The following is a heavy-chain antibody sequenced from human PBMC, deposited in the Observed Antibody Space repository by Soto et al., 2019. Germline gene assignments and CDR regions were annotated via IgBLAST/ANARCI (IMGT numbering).Heavy chain of an antibody. J-gene: IGHJ4*02. V-gene: IGHV3-23*01. CDR3: AKTSGSSYAPRGY. D-gene: IGHD2-15*01. CDR2: IGGSGDTT. CDR1: GFTFSSYA. Sequence: EVQLLESGGGLVQPGGSLRLSCAASGFTFSSYAMSWVRQAPGKGLEWVSSIGGSGDTTYYADSVNGRFTISRDNSKNALFLQMNSLRAEDTAVYYCAKTSGSSYAPRGYWGRGTLVTVSS.